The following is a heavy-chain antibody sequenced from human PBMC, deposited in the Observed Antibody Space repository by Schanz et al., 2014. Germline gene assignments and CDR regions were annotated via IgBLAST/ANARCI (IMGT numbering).Heavy chain of an antibody. CDR1: GYTFVSYS. CDR3: ARDGGTEDVFDI. V-gene: IGHV1-18*04. Sequence: QVQLVQSGAEVKKPGASVKVSCKASGYTFVSYSMHWVRQAPGQGLEWMGWISAYNGNTNYAPKVQGRVTMTTDTYTSTTYMELASLRFDDSAMYDCARDGGTEDVFDIWGQGTILAVSS. D-gene: IGHD1-1*01. CDR2: ISAYNGNT. J-gene: IGHJ3*02.